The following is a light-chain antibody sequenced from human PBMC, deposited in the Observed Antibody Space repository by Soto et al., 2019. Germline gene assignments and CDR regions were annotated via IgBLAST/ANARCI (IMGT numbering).Light chain of an antibody. CDR2: EVS. V-gene: IGLV2-14*01. CDR3: SSYTSSSTLV. Sequence: QSALTQPASVSGSPGQSITISCTGTSSDVGGYNYVSWYQQHPGKAPKLMIYEVSNRPSGVSNRFTGSKSGNTASLTSSVLQAEDEADYYCSSYTSSSTLVFGTGTKLTVL. CDR1: SSDVGGYNY. J-gene: IGLJ1*01.